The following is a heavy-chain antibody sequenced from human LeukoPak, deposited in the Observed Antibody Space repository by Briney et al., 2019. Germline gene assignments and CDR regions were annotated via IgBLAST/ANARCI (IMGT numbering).Heavy chain of an antibody. CDR3: AKDSAAAGTLPDY. CDR1: GFTFSSYG. V-gene: IGHV3-30*18. Sequence: QSGGSLRLSCAASGFTFSSYGMHWVRQAPGKGLEWVAVISYDGSNKYYADSVKGRFTISRDNSKNTQYLQMNSLRAEDTAVYYCAKDSAAAGTLPDYWGQGTLVTVSS. J-gene: IGHJ4*02. CDR2: ISYDGSNK. D-gene: IGHD6-13*01.